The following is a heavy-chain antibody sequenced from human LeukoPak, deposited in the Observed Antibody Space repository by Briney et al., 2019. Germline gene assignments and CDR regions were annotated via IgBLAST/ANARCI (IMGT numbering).Heavy chain of an antibody. CDR2: INPGGGNT. CDR3: ARTDCGGDCYSSRGWFDP. V-gene: IGHV1-46*01. CDR1: GYTFTNSY. D-gene: IGHD2-21*02. Sequence: ASVKVSCKASGYTFTNSYIHWVRQAPGQGLEWMGLINPGGGNTNYAQNFQGRLTMTRDTSTTTVYMDLSSLRSEDTAVYYCARTDCGGDCYSSRGWFDPWGQGTLVTVSS. J-gene: IGHJ5*02.